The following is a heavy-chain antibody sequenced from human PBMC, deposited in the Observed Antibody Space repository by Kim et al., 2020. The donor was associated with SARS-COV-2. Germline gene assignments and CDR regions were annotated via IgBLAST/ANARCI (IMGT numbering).Heavy chain of an antibody. CDR1: GFTFADYS. CDR3: TRDVDYSGYDNPYDRRVFRGYYYMDV. Sequence: GGSLRLSCTASGFTFADYSMNWVRQAPGKGLEWVGFIKSKAYGGTTEYAASVKGRFIISRDDSTTIAYLQMNSLKTEDTAVYYCTRDVDYSGYDNPYDRRVFRGYYYMDVWGKGTTVTVSS. CDR2: IKSKAYGGTT. D-gene: IGHD5-12*01. V-gene: IGHV3-49*04. J-gene: IGHJ6*03.